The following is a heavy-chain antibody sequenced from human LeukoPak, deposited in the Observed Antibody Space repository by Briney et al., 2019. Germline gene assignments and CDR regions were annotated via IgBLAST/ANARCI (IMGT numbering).Heavy chain of an antibody. CDR1: GYSFTGYY. CDR3: AIDYYDSRGAFDI. Sequence: GSVKVSCKASGYSFTGYYLHWMRQAPGQGLEWMGWMNPNSGNTGYAQKFQGRVTMTRNTSISTAYMELSSLRSEDTAVYYCAIDYYDSRGAFDIWGQGTMVTVSS. V-gene: IGHV1-8*02. J-gene: IGHJ3*02. CDR2: MNPNSGNT. D-gene: IGHD3-22*01.